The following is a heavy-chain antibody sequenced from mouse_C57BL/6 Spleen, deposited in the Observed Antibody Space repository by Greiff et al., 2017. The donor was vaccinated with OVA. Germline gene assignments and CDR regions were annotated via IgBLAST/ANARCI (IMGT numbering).Heavy chain of an antibody. V-gene: IGHV3-6*01. CDR3: AREGNYTRYFDV. CDR2: ISYDGSN. D-gene: IGHD2-12*01. Sequence: EVQRVESGPGLVKPSQSLSLTCSVTGYSITSGYYWNWIRQFPGNKLEWMGYISYDGSNNYNPSLKNRISITRDTSKNQFFLKLNSVTTEDTATYYCAREGNYTRYFDVWGTGTTVTVSS. J-gene: IGHJ1*03. CDR1: GYSITSGYY.